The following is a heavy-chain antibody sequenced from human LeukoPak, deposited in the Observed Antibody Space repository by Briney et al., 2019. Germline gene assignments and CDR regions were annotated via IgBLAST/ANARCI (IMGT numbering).Heavy chain of an antibody. J-gene: IGHJ4*02. Sequence: SETLSLTCTVSGGSISSSSYYWGWIRQPPGKGLEWIGSIYYSGSTYYNPSLKSRVTISVDTSKNQFSLKLSSVTAADTAVYYCASGIAADLYWGQGTLVTVSS. CDR3: ASGIAADLY. V-gene: IGHV4-39*07. CDR2: IYYSGST. CDR1: GGSISSSSYY. D-gene: IGHD6-13*01.